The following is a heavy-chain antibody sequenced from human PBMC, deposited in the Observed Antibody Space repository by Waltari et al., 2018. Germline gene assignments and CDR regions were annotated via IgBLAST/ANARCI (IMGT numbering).Heavy chain of an antibody. CDR3: ARDMVVTPLVDY. D-gene: IGHD2-21*02. CDR2: ISSSSSYI. V-gene: IGHV3-21*01. CDR1: GFTFSSYS. J-gene: IGHJ4*02. Sequence: EVQLVESGGGLVKPGGSLRLSCAASGFTFSSYSMNWVRQAPGKGLEWVSSISSSSSYIYYADSVKGRFTISRDNAKNSLYLQMNGLRAEDTAVYYCARDMVVTPLVDYWGQGTLVTVSS.